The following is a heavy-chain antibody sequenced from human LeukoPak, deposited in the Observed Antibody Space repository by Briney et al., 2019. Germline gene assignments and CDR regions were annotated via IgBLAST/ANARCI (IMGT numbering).Heavy chain of an antibody. CDR2: IWYDGSNK. V-gene: IGHV3-33*01. CDR1: GFTFSSYG. J-gene: IGHJ4*02. Sequence: PGRSLRLSCAASGFTFSSYGMHWVRQAPGKGLEWVAVIWYDGSNKYYADSVKGRFTTSRDNSKNTLYLQMNSLRAEDTAVYYCARDWGEVPALDYWGQGTLVTVSS. D-gene: IGHD2-2*01. CDR3: ARDWGEVPALDY.